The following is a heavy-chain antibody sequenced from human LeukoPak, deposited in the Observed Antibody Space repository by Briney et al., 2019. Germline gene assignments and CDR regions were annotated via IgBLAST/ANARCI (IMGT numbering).Heavy chain of an antibody. CDR1: GGSISSYF. D-gene: IGHD6-13*01. CDR3: ARGYTSSWYFDY. J-gene: IGHJ4*02. V-gene: IGHV4-59*01. Sequence: SETLTLTCTVSGGSISSYFWSWIRQPPGKGLEWIGYIYYSGSTNYNPSLKTRVTISVDTSKNQFSLKLSSVTAADAAVYYCARGYTSSWYFDYWGQGTLVTVSS. CDR2: IYYSGST.